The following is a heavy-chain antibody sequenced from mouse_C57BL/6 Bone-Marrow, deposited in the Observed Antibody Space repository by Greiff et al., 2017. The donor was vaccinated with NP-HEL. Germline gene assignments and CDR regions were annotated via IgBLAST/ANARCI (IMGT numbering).Heavy chain of an antibody. CDR2: INYDGSRT. CDR1: GFTFSDYY. V-gene: IGHV5-16*01. D-gene: IGHD1-1*01. Sequence: EVQVVESEGGLVQPGSSMKLSCTASGFTFSDYYMDWVRQVPEKGLEWVAKINYDGSRTYYLDSLKSSFIISRDNATNILYLQMHSLKSEDTATYYCARALRKFPPDYAMDYWGQGTSVTVSS. J-gene: IGHJ4*01. CDR3: ARALRKFPPDYAMDY.